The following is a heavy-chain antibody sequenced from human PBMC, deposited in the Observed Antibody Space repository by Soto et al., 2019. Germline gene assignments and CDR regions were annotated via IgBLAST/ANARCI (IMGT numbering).Heavy chain of an antibody. D-gene: IGHD2-15*01. J-gene: IGHJ4*02. CDR3: ARDRCSGASCYSYDY. CDR1: GFTFSSYN. CDR2: ILYDGSIK. V-gene: IGHV3-30-3*01. Sequence: QVQLVESGGGVVQPGRSLRLSCAASGFTFSSYNMHWVRQAPGKGLEWVAIILYDGSIKYYADSVKGRFTISRDNSKNTLYLQMSSLRAEDTAMYYCARDRCSGASCYSYDYWGQGTLVTVSS.